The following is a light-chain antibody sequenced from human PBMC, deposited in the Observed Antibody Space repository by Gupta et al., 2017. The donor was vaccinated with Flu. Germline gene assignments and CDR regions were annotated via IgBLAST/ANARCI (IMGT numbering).Light chain of an antibody. J-gene: IGLJ3*02. Sequence: SIIISCTGTSSDIGFENYISWYQQHPGKAPKLLIFEVNKRPSGIASRFSGSKSDNTASLTISGRQTEDEADYYCSAFTETNARVFGGGTKVTVL. V-gene: IGLV2-14*01. CDR1: SSDIGFENY. CDR2: EVN. CDR3: SAFTETNARV.